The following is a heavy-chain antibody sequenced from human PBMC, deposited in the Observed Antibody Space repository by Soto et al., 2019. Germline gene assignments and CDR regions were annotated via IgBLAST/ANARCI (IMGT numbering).Heavy chain of an antibody. CDR2: IYYSGST. Sequence: SETLSLTCTVSGGSISSGGYYWSWIRQHPGKGLEWIGYIYYSGSTYYNQSLKSRVTISVDTSKSQFSLKLSSVTAADTAVYYCARVTDDYGGNSERYYYYYYGMDVWGQGTTVTVSS. CDR1: GGSISSGGYY. D-gene: IGHD4-17*01. CDR3: ARVTDDYGGNSERYYYYYYGMDV. J-gene: IGHJ6*02. V-gene: IGHV4-31*03.